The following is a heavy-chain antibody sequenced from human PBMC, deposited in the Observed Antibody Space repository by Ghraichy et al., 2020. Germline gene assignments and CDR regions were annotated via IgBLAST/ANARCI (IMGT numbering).Heavy chain of an antibody. CDR1: GFSFSAHA. CDR2: ITPGSDII. V-gene: IGHV3-48*01. Sequence: GESLNISCAASGFSFSAHAFHWVRQTPGKGLEWLSYITPGSDIIYYADFVKGRFTISRDNAKNSLYLEMDSLGVEDTAVYSCTRALGYWAFDYWGQGALVTVSS. J-gene: IGHJ4*02. CDR3: TRALGYWAFDY. D-gene: IGHD2-8*02.